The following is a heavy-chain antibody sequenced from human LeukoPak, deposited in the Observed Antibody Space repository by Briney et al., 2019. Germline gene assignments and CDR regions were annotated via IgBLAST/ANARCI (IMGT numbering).Heavy chain of an antibody. CDR1: GFAFSSYW. J-gene: IGHJ3*02. CDR3: ARPHCTNGVCLWDSPFDI. Sequence: PGGSLRLSCAASGFAFSSYWMNWVRQAPGKGLVWVSRINSDGSNTKYADSVKGRFTISRDNAKNTLYLQMNSLRGEDTAVYYCARPHCTNGVCLWDSPFDIWGQGTMVTVSS. CDR2: INSDGSNT. V-gene: IGHV3-74*01. D-gene: IGHD2-8*01.